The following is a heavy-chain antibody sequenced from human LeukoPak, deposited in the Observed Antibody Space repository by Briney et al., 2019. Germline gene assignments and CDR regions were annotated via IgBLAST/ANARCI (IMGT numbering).Heavy chain of an antibody. CDR3: AEGYRSGSYMV. Sequence: GGSLRLSCAASGFTFSSYSMNWVRQAPGKGLEWASSISSSSSYIYYADSVKGRFTISRDNAKNSLYLQMNSLRAEDTAVYYCAEGYRSGSYMVWGQGTLVTVSS. CDR2: ISSSSSYI. V-gene: IGHV3-21*01. CDR1: GFTFSSYS. J-gene: IGHJ4*02. D-gene: IGHD3-10*01.